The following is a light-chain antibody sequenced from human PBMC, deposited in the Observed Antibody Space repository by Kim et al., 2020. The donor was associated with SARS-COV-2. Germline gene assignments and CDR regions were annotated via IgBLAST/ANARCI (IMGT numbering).Light chain of an antibody. CDR3: QQDYNLPWT. Sequence: ATGERATHACRASQRVTSSYLSWYQQKTGQAPRLLIYSASTRATGIPARFSGSGSGTDFTLTISSLQSEDFAVYYCQQDYNLPWTFGQGTKVDIK. V-gene: IGKV3D-7*01. J-gene: IGKJ1*01. CDR1: QRVTSSY. CDR2: SAS.